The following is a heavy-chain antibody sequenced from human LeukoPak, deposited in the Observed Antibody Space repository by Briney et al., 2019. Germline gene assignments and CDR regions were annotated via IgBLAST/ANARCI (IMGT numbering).Heavy chain of an antibody. CDR1: GFTFSSHW. Sequence: QPGGSLRLSCAASGFTFSSHWMSWVRQAPGKGLEWVGSIRPDGSEEYYMDSVKGRFTISRDNAKNSLYLQMNSLRAEDTAVYYCARLLGTVTTYDYWGQGTLVTVSS. CDR2: IRPDGSEE. V-gene: IGHV3-7*01. J-gene: IGHJ4*02. D-gene: IGHD1-7*01. CDR3: ARLLGTVTTYDY.